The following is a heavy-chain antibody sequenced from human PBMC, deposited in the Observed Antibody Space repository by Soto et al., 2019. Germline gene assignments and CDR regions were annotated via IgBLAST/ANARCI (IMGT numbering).Heavy chain of an antibody. J-gene: IGHJ1*01. Sequence: QVQLVESGGGVVQPGRSLRLSCAASGFTFSTYVMHWVRQAPGKGLEWVAVISYDGSTKYYADSVKGRFTISRDNSKNTLYLQMNSLRPEDTAVYYCARDSAVYADYGGSLQHWGQGTLVTVSS. V-gene: IGHV3-30-3*01. CDR1: GFTFSTYV. CDR3: ARDSAVYADYGGSLQH. CDR2: ISYDGSTK. D-gene: IGHD4-17*01.